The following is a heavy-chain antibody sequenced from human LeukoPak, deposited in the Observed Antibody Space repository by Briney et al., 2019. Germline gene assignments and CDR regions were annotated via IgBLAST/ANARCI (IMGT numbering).Heavy chain of an antibody. J-gene: IGHJ5*02. CDR3: AKIVTYYYGSGSLDP. CDR1: GFTFSSYA. CDR2: IYSGGST. D-gene: IGHD3-10*01. V-gene: IGHV3-66*01. Sequence: GGSLRLSCAASGFTFSSYAMSWVRQAPGKGLEWVSVIYSGGSTYYADSVKGRFTISRDNSKNTLYLQMNSLRAEDTAVYYCAKIVTYYYGSGSLDPWGQGTLVTVSS.